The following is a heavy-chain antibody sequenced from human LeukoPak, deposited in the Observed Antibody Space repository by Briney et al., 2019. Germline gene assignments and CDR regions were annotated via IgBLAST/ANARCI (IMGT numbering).Heavy chain of an antibody. CDR2: FDPEDGET. CDR3: ATDGRMYSSSSFWFDP. V-gene: IGHV1-24*01. J-gene: IGHJ5*02. CDR1: GYTLTELS. D-gene: IGHD6-6*01. Sequence: ASVKVSCKVSGYTLTELSMHWVRQAPGKGLEWMGGFDPEDGETIYAQKFQGRVTMTEDTSTDTAYMELSSLRSEDTAVYYCATDGRMYSSSSFWFDPWGQGTLVTVSS.